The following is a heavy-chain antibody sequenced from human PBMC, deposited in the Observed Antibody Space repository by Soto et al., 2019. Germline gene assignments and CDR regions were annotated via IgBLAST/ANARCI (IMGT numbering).Heavy chain of an antibody. D-gene: IGHD3-16*01. CDR1: GGTFNMYA. Sequence: QVQLVQSGAELKKPGSAVKVSCKASGGTFNMYAMNWVRQAPGQGPEWMGGTIPALETTNYAQKFQGRVTITVDESTNKAYLSLSSLTADDTAVYYCTRSAVSGGVMGGFDYWGQGTLVGVSS. J-gene: IGHJ4*02. CDR2: TIPALETT. CDR3: TRSAVSGGVMGGFDY. V-gene: IGHV1-69*01.